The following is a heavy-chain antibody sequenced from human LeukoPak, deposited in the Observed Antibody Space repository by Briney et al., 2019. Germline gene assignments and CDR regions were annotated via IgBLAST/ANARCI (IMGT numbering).Heavy chain of an antibody. CDR1: GGSISSPLYF. J-gene: IGHJ4*02. V-gene: IGHV4-61*02. D-gene: IGHD3-22*01. CDR3: AREPYYYDTSRYYSPLDY. CDR2: IYSSGST. Sequence: SETLSLTCTVSGGSISSPLYFWSWIQQPAGKGLEWIGRIYSSGSTTYNPSLENRVSVSVDTSKNQFSLKLSSVTAADTAVYYCAREPYYYDTSRYYSPLDYWGQGTLVTVSS.